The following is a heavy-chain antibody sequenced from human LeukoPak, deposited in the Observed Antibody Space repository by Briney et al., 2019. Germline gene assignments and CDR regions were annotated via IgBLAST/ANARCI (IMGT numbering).Heavy chain of an antibody. D-gene: IGHD1-26*01. CDR1: GFTFSSFG. Sequence: GGSLRLSCAASGFTFSSFGLHWVRQAPGKGLEWVALIRSDGSSKNYADSVKGRFTISRDTSKNTVHLQMNNLRAEDTAVYYCARDLIVGATRPYYFDYWGQGTLVTVSS. CDR3: ARDLIVGATRPYYFDY. V-gene: IGHV3-30*02. J-gene: IGHJ4*02. CDR2: IRSDGSSK.